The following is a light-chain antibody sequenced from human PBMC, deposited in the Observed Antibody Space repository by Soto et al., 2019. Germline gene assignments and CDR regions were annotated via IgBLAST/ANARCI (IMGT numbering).Light chain of an antibody. CDR2: DAS. V-gene: IGKV3-11*01. Sequence: MELPQSPDALSLPPEGASSLACRASQSVSSSLAWYQQKPGQAPRLLIYDASNRATGIPARFSGSGSGTDFTLTISSLEPEDFAVYYCQQRSDWSLTFGGGTKVDIK. J-gene: IGKJ4*01. CDR3: QQRSDWSLT. CDR1: QSVSSS.